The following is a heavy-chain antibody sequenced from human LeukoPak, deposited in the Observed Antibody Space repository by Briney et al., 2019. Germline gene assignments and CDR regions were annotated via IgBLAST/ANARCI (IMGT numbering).Heavy chain of an antibody. CDR3: ARAEGRWFDP. V-gene: IGHV4-30-4*08. CDR1: GGSISSGDYY. J-gene: IGHJ5*02. CDR2: IYYSGST. Sequence: SETLSLTCTVSGGSISSGDYYWSWIRQPPGKGLEWIGYIYYSGSTYYNPSLKSRVTISVDASKNHFSLKLSSVTAADTAVYYCARAEGRWFDPWGQGTLVTVSS. D-gene: IGHD3-10*01.